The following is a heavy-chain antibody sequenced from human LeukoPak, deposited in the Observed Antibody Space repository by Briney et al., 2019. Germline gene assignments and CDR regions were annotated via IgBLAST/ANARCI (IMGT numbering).Heavy chain of an antibody. CDR2: MYYSGST. D-gene: IGHD6-13*01. J-gene: IGHJ5*02. CDR3: ARTRAAAAWFDP. Sequence: PSETLSLTCTVSGGSISSNYWSWIRQPPGKGLEWIGYMYYSGSTTYNPSLKSRVTISVDTSKNLFSLRLSSVNSGDTAVYYCARTRAAAAWFDPWGQGTLVTVSS. V-gene: IGHV4-59*01. CDR1: GGSISSNY.